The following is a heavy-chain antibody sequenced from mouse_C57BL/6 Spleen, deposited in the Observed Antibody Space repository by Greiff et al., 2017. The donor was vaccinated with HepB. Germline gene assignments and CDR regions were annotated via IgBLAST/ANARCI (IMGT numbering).Heavy chain of an antibody. CDR1: GYAFTNYL. CDR3: ARTPSYYFDY. J-gene: IGHJ2*01. Sequence: QVQLKQSGAELVRPGTSVKVSCKASGYAFTNYLIEWVKQRPGQGLEWIGVINPGSGGTNYNEKFKGKATLTADKSSSTAYMQLSSLTSEDSAVYFCARTPSYYFDYWGQGTTLTVSS. V-gene: IGHV1-54*01. CDR2: INPGSGGT.